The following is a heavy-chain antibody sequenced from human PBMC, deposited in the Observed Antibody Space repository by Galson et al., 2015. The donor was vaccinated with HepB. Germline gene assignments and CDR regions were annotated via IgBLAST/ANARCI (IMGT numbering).Heavy chain of an antibody. J-gene: IGHJ6*02. CDR1: GFTFADYA. V-gene: IGHV3-9*01. Sequence: SLRLSCAASGFTFADYAMHWVRQAPGKGLEWVSGLSWNSATIGYADSVKGRFTISRDNAKNSLYLEMNSLRAEDTALYFCAKDMATNILQGVIISHYPYGMDVWGQGTTVTVSS. D-gene: IGHD3-10*01. CDR2: LSWNSATI. CDR3: AKDMATNILQGVIISHYPYGMDV.